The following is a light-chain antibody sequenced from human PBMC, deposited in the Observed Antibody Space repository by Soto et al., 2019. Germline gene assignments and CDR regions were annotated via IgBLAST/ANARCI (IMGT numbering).Light chain of an antibody. CDR1: QGIGSW. CDR3: QQANSFPLT. V-gene: IGKV1-12*01. J-gene: IGKJ3*01. CDR2: AAA. Sequence: DIQMTQPPSSVSASVGDRVTITCRASQGIGSWLGWYQQKQGKAPKLLIYAAASLQSGVPSRFSATFSGTEFTLTISSLQPEDLATYFCQQANSFPLTFGPGTKVDLK.